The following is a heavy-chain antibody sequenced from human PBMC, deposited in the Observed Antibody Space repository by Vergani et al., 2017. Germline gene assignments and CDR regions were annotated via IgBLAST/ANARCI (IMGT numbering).Heavy chain of an antibody. V-gene: IGHV1-69*12. D-gene: IGHD3-22*01. Sequence: QVQLVQSGAEVKKPGSSVKVSCKASGGTFSSYVISWVRQAPGQGLEWMGGIIPIFCTANYAKKFQGRVTITADESTSTAYLELSSLRSEDTAVYYCARGSLYYYDTSGYPGGMDVWGQGTTVTVSS. CDR1: GGTFSSYV. CDR2: IIPIFCTA. J-gene: IGHJ6*02. CDR3: ARGSLYYYDTSGYPGGMDV.